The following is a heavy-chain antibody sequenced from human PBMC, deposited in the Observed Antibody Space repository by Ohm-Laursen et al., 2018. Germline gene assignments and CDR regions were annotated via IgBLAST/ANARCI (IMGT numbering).Heavy chain of an antibody. CDR1: GFTFDDYA. Sequence: SLRLSCAAFGFTFDDYAMHWVRQAPGKGLEWVSGISWNSGSIGYADSVKGRFTISRDNSKNTLYLQMNSLRAEDTAVYYCASPYGMDVWGQGTTVTVSS. CDR3: ASPYGMDV. J-gene: IGHJ6*02. V-gene: IGHV3-9*01. CDR2: ISWNSGSI.